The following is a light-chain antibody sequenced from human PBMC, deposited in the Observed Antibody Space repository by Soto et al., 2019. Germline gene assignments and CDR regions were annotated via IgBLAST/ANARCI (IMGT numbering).Light chain of an antibody. CDR3: QHYNDYPWT. V-gene: IGKV1-5*03. Sequence: DTQMTQSHSTLSASVGDRVTITCRASQSISDWLAWYQQNPGKAPKLLIYKASILQRGVPSRFSGSGSGAEFTLTISGLQAEDFATYYCQHYNDYPWTFGQGTKVEIK. J-gene: IGKJ1*01. CDR2: KAS. CDR1: QSISDW.